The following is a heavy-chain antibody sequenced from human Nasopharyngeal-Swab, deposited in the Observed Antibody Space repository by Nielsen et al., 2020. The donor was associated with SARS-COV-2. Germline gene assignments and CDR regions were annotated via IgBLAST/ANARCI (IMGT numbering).Heavy chain of an antibody. CDR1: GFTFRSYG. V-gene: IGHV3-30*18. CDR3: AKDRKAPLDY. J-gene: IGHJ4*02. CDR2: ISYDGSNK. Sequence: GESLKISCAASGFTFRSYGMHWVRQAPGKGLEWVTVISYDGSNKYYADSVKGRFTISRDNSKNTLYLQMNSLRAEDTAVYYCAKDRKAPLDYWGQGTLVTVSS.